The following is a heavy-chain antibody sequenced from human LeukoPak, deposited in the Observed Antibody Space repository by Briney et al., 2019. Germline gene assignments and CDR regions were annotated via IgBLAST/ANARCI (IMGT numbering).Heavy chain of an antibody. D-gene: IGHD4-17*01. Sequence: GGSLRLSCAASGFTFSSYDMHWVRQATGKGLEWVSAIGTAGDTYYPGSVKGRFSISRENTKNSLYLQMNSLIAGDTAVYYCARAPPGDYEFDYWGQGTLVTVSS. V-gene: IGHV3-13*01. CDR2: IGTAGDT. J-gene: IGHJ4*02. CDR1: GFTFSSYD. CDR3: ARAPPGDYEFDY.